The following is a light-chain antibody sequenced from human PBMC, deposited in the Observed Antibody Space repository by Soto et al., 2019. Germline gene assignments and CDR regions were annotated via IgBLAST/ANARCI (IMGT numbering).Light chain of an antibody. J-gene: IGKJ4*01. CDR2: DSS. V-gene: IGKV3D-20*02. CDR3: QQRSNWPLT. Sequence: EIVLTQSPGTLSLSPGERATLSCRASQSVSSSYLAWYQQKPGQAPRLLIHDSSDRATGIPARFSGSGSGTDFTLTISSLEPEDVAVYYCQQRSNWPLTFGGGTKVDIK. CDR1: QSVSSSY.